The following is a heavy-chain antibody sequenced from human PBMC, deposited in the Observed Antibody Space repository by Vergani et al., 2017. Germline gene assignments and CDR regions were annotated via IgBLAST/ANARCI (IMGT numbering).Heavy chain of an antibody. CDR2: TWYDGNNK. CDR1: GFTFNQYG. CDR3: ARGLPFLYNRFYP. J-gene: IGHJ5*02. V-gene: IGHV3-33*01. D-gene: IGHD1-14*01. Sequence: QVQLVESGGGVVQRGRSLRLSCAASGFTFNQYGMHWVRQAPGKGLERVAVTWYDGNNKQYADSVKGRFTISRDNSKSTMYLQMNRLRDEDTGVYYCARGLPFLYNRFYPWGQGNLVTGSS.